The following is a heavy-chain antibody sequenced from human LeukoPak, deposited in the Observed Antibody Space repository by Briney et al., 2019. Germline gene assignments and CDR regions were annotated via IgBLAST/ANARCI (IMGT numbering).Heavy chain of an antibody. V-gene: IGHV1-2*02. D-gene: IGHD2-2*01. CDR3: ARSGVVPAAIAFDI. J-gene: IGHJ3*02. CDR2: INPNSGGT. CDR1: GYTFTGYC. Sequence: ASVKVSCKASGYTFTGYCMHWVRQAPGQGLEWMGWINPNSGGTNYAQKFQGRVTMTRDTSISTAYMELSRLRSDDTAVYYCARSGVVPAAIAFDIWGQGTMVTVSS.